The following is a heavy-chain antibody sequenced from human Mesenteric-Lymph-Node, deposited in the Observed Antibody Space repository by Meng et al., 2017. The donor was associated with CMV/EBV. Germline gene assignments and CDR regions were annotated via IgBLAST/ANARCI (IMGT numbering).Heavy chain of an antibody. CDR1: GYSFTGYS. V-gene: IGHV1-2*06. CDR3: GRGQQTFDP. J-gene: IGHJ5*02. D-gene: IGHD1-1*01. Sequence: QVQLVQSGAEVKKPGASVKVSCKASGYSFTGYSIHWVRQAPGQGLEWIGRISPNTGDTIYEENFQGRVTMTRDTSINTAYMELSSLTSDDTAVYYCGRGQQTFDPWGQGTLVTVSS. CDR2: ISPNTGDT.